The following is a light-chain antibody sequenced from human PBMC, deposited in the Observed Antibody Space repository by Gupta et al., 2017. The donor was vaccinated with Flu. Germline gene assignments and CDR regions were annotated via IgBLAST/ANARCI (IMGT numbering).Light chain of an antibody. CDR1: SSDVGGYNY. J-gene: IGLJ3*02. Sequence: QSALTQTRSVSGSPGQSVTISCTGTSSDVGGYNYVSWYQQHPGKAPKLMIYDVSKRPSGVPDRFSSSKSGNTASLTISGLQAEDEADYYCCSYAGSSNWVFGGGTKLTVL. CDR3: CSYAGSSNWV. V-gene: IGLV2-11*01. CDR2: DVS.